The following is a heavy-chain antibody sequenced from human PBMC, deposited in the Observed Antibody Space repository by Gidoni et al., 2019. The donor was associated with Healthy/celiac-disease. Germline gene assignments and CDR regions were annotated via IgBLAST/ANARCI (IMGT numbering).Heavy chain of an antibody. CDR2: ISWDGGST. CDR3: AKDSADNWNYLFDY. V-gene: IGHV3-43*01. D-gene: IGHD1-7*01. Sequence: EVQLVESGGVVVQPGGSLRLSCAASGFTFDDYTMHWVRQAPGKGLEWVSLISWDGGSTYYADSVKGRFTISRDNSKNSLYLQMNSLRTEDTALYYCAKDSADNWNYLFDYWGQGTLVTVSS. J-gene: IGHJ4*02. CDR1: GFTFDDYT.